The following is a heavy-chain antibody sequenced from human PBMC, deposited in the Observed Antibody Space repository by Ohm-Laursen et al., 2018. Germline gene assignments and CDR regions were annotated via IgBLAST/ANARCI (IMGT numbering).Heavy chain of an antibody. D-gene: IGHD5-24*01. J-gene: IGHJ6*02. V-gene: IGHV3-33*01. CDR2: IWYDGSNK. CDR1: GFTFSSYG. CDR3: ARDRGGYNSNGMDV. Sequence: SLRLSCAASGFTFSSYGMHWVRQAPGKGLEWVAVIWYDGSNKYYADSVKGRFTIPRDNSKNTLYLQMNSLRAEDTAVYYCARDRGGYNSNGMDVWGQGTTVTVSS.